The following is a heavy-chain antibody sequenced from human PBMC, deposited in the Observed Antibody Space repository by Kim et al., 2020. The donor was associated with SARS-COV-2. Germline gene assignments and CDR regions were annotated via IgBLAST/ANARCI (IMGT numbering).Heavy chain of an antibody. Sequence: ASVKVSCKTSGYSFTYYGISWVRQAPGQGLEWMGWISGYTGNTNYTQKFQGRVTMTADTSTNIASIELRTLSPDDTAIYYCARDLPRTTTSYYLDSWGQG. D-gene: IGHD6-6*01. V-gene: IGHV1-18*01. CDR2: ISGYTGNT. CDR3: ARDLPRTTTSYYLDS. J-gene: IGHJ4*02. CDR1: GYSFTYYG.